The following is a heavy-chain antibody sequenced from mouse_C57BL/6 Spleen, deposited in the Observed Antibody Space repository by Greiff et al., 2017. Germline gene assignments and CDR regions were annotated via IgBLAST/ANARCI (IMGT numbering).Heavy chain of an antibody. CDR3: ARKGDIWGYDGYFDY. V-gene: IGHV1-39*01. Sequence: EVQGVESGPELVKPGASVKISCKASGYSFTDYKMNWVKQSNGQSLEWIGVINPNYGTTSYNQKFKGKATLTVDQSSSTAYMQLNSLTSEDSAVYYCARKGDIWGYDGYFDYWGQGTTLTVSS. J-gene: IGHJ2*01. D-gene: IGHD2-2*01. CDR1: GYSFTDYK. CDR2: INPNYGTT.